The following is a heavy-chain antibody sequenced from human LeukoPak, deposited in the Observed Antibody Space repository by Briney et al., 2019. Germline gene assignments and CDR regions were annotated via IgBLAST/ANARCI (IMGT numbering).Heavy chain of an antibody. CDR1: GFTFAGYA. J-gene: IGHJ4*02. CDR3: AREQLVGTYYFDF. D-gene: IGHD1-1*01. CDR2: ISGSGGST. V-gene: IGHV3-23*01. Sequence: PGGSLRLSCAASGFTFAGYAMTWVRQAPGKGLEWVSLISGSGGSTYYADVVKGRFTISRDNSKNALYLRMNSLRAEDTAVYYCAREQLVGTYYFDFWGQGTLVTVSS.